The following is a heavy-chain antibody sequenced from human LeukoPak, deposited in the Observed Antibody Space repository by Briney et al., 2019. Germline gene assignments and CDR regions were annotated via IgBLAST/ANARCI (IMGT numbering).Heavy chain of an antibody. CDR2: IIPIFGTA. Sequence: ASVKVSCKASGYTFTSYGISWVRQAPGQGLGWMGGIIPIFGTANYAQKFQGRVTITADKSTSTAYMELSSLRSEDTAVYYCARDYSSSWYFDPWGQGTLVTVSS. J-gene: IGHJ4*02. D-gene: IGHD6-13*01. CDR1: GYTFTSYG. V-gene: IGHV1-69*06. CDR3: ARDYSSSWYFDP.